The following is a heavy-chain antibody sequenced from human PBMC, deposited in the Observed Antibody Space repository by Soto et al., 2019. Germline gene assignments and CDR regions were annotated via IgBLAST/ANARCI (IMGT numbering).Heavy chain of an antibody. V-gene: IGHV4-4*07. J-gene: IGHJ4*02. CDR2: IYTSGST. Sequence: SETLSLTCTVSGGSISSYYWSWIRQPAGKGLEWIGRIYTSGSTNYNPSLKSRVTMSVDTSKNQFSLKLSSVTAADTAVYYCARYGPRLSSGWSFDHWGQGTLVTVS. D-gene: IGHD6-19*01. CDR3: ARYGPRLSSGWSFDH. CDR1: GGSISSYY.